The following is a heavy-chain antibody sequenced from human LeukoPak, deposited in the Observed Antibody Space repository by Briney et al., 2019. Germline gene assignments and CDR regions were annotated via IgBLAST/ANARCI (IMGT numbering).Heavy chain of an antibody. CDR1: GFTFSSYA. CDR2: ISSSSSYI. D-gene: IGHD6-6*01. V-gene: IGHV3-21*01. Sequence: GGSLRLSCAASGFTFSSYAMSWVRQAPGKGLEWVSSISSSSSYIYYADSVKGRFTISRDNAKNSLYLQMNSLRAEDTAVYYCARVGYSSSSAFDYWGQGTLVTVSS. J-gene: IGHJ4*02. CDR3: ARVGYSSSSAFDY.